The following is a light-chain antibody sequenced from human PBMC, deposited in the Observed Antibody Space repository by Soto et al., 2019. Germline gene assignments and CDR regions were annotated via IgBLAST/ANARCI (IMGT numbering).Light chain of an antibody. J-gene: IGLJ1*01. V-gene: IGLV2-14*01. CDR3: SSYTRSSITV. CDR1: SSDVGGYDY. CDR2: DVI. Sequence: QSVLTQPASVSGSPGQSITISCTGTSSDVGGYDYVSWYQQHPGKAPKLLIYDVINRPSGVSFRFSGSKSGNTASLTISGLQAEDEAEYYCSSYTRSSITVFGTGTKVTVL.